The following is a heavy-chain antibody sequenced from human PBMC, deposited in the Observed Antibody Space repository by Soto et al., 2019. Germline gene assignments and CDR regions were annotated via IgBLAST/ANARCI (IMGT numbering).Heavy chain of an antibody. V-gene: IGHV1-18*01. Sequence: ASVKVSCKASGYTFTSYGISWVRQAPGQGLEWKGWISAYNGNTNYAQKLQGRVTMTTDTSTSTAYMELRSLRSDDTAVYYCARIWPEVLWFRELLGRPMDVWGKGTTVTVSS. D-gene: IGHD3-10*01. CDR2: ISAYNGNT. CDR1: GYTFTSYG. CDR3: ARIWPEVLWFRELLGRPMDV. J-gene: IGHJ6*03.